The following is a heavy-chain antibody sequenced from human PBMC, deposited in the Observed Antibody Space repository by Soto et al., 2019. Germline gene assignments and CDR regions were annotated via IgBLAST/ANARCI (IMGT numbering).Heavy chain of an antibody. D-gene: IGHD6-13*01. CDR1: GFKFSDYW. CDR2: IKHDTSEA. CDR3: ARDQEAGSFFPYYYGMDV. Sequence: PGGSLRLSCAASGFKFSDYWISWVRQAPGKGLEWVGNIKHDTSEAHYADSVKGRFTISRDNAENSLYLQMDSLRAEDTAVYYCARDQEAGSFFPYYYGMDVWGQGTTVTVSS. J-gene: IGHJ6*02. V-gene: IGHV3-7*01.